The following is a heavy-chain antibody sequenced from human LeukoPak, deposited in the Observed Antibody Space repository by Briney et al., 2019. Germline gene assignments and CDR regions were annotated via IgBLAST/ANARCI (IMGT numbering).Heavy chain of an antibody. CDR2: INWNGGST. J-gene: IGHJ4*02. CDR1: GFTFDDYG. CDR3: AKVQSRYYYGSGRVAY. Sequence: GGSLRLSCAASGFTFDDYGMSWVRQAPGKGLEWVSGINWNGGSTGYADSVKGRFTISRDNAKNSLYLQMNSLRAEDTALYYCAKVQSRYYYGSGRVAYWGQGTLVTVSS. D-gene: IGHD3-10*01. V-gene: IGHV3-20*04.